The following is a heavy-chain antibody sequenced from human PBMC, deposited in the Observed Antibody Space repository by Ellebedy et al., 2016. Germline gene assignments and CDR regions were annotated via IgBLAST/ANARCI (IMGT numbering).Heavy chain of an antibody. CDR2: MTGSGTPT. CDR1: GFIFSKYT. V-gene: IGHV3-23*01. J-gene: IGHJ4*02. D-gene: IGHD3-16*01. CDR3: AKVEGGTGFDY. Sequence: GGSLRLSXAASGFIFSKYTMSWVRQAPGKAPEWLSVMTGSGTPTYYADSVRGRSAISRDNSKNTLYLQMDSLRVEDTAVYYCAKVEGGTGFDYWGQGTLVTVSS.